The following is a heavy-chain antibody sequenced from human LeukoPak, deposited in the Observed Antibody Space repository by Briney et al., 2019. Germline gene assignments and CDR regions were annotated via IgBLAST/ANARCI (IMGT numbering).Heavy chain of an antibody. J-gene: IGHJ4*02. D-gene: IGHD6-19*01. CDR2: INPNSGGT. V-gene: IGHV1-2*02. CDR3: ARYRQESSGQFDY. CDR1: GYTFTGYY. Sequence: ASVKVSCKASGYTFTGYYMHWVRQAPGQGLEWMGWINPNSGGTNYAQKFQGRVTMTRDTSISTAYMELSRLRSDDTAVYYCARYRQESSGQFDYWGQGTLVTVSS.